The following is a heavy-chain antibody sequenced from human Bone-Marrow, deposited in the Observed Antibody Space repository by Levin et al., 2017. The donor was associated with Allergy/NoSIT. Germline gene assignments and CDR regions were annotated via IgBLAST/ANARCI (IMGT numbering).Heavy chain of an antibody. CDR3: ARIAVAGQYNWFDP. V-gene: IGHV3-30*04. Sequence: SCAASGFTFSSYAMHWVRQAPGKGLEWVAVISYDGSNKYYADSVKGRFTISRDNSKNTLYLQMNSLRAEDTAVYYCARIAVAGQYNWFDPWGQGTLVTVSS. CDR2: ISYDGSNK. D-gene: IGHD6-19*01. CDR1: GFTFSSYA. J-gene: IGHJ5*02.